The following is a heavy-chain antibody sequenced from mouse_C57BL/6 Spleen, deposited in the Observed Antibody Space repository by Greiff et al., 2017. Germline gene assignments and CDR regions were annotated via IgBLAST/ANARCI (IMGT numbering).Heavy chain of an antibody. V-gene: IGHV1-62-2*01. Sequence: QVQLQQSGAELVKPGASVKLSCKASGYTFTEYTIHWVKQRSGQGLEWIGWFYPGSGSIKYNEKFKDKATLTADKSSSTVYMELSRLTSEDSAVYFCARREERGIYYGNYEGGAMDYWGQGTSVTVSS. CDR1: GYTFTEYT. D-gene: IGHD2-1*01. CDR3: ARREERGIYYGNYEGGAMDY. CDR2: FYPGSGSI. J-gene: IGHJ4*01.